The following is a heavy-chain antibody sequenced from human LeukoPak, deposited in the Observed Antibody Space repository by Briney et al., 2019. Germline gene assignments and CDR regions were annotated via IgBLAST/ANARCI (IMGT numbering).Heavy chain of an antibody. CDR3: ARDEPVAVAGRDAFDI. CDR2: TYYRSKWYN. Sequence: SQTLSLTCVISGDSVSSNSAAWNWIRQSPLRGLEWLGRTYYRSKWYNDYAVSVKSRISINSDTSKNQFSLQLNSVTPEDTAVYYCARDEPVAVAGRDAFDIWGQGTMVTVSS. CDR1: GDSVSSNSAA. J-gene: IGHJ3*02. D-gene: IGHD6-19*01. V-gene: IGHV6-1*01.